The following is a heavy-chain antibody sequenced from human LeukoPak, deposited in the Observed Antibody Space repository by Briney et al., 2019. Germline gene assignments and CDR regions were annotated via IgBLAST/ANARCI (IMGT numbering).Heavy chain of an antibody. V-gene: IGHV3-30*02. CDR1: GFSFSSYG. J-gene: IGHJ4*02. Sequence: GGSLRLSCAGSGFSFSSYGMHWVRQAPGKGLEWMAFIRSDGSNKYYADSVKGRFTISRDNSKNTLYLQMNSLRAEDTAVYYCARDGVALYWGQGTLVTVSS. D-gene: IGHD2-15*01. CDR3: ARDGVALY. CDR2: IRSDGSNK.